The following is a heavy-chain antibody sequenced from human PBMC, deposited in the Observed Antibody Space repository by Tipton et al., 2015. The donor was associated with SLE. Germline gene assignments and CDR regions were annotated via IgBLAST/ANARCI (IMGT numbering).Heavy chain of an antibody. V-gene: IGHV3-23*01. CDR2: ISGSGSNT. CDR3: AKATNWGSHGAFDY. Sequence: SLRLSCAASGFTFNSYAMSWVRQAPGKGLEWGSAISGSGSNTYYADSVKGRFTISRDNSKNTLYLQMNSLRAEDTAVYYCAKATNWGSHGAFDYWGQGTLVTDSS. J-gene: IGHJ4*02. D-gene: IGHD7-27*01. CDR1: GFTFNSYA.